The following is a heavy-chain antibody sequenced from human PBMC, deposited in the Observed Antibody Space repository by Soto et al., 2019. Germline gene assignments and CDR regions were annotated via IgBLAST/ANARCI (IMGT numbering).Heavy chain of an antibody. CDR2: MSGSGGST. CDR1: GFTLSNFA. V-gene: IGHV3-23*01. Sequence: GSLRLSCAASGFTLSNFAMSWVRQAPGKGLEWVSGMSGSGGSTYYADSMKGRFIISRDVSKNTLYLQMNTLRIEDTAVYYCAIPVEYSYFDHWGQGTQVTVSS. J-gene: IGHJ4*02. D-gene: IGHD2-2*01. CDR3: AIPVEYSYFDH.